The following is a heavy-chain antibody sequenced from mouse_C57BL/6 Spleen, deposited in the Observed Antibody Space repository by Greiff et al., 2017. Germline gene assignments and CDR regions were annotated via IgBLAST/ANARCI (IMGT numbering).Heavy chain of an antibody. CDR1: GYTFTDYY. V-gene: IGHV1-75*01. Sequence: VQLQQSGPELVKPGASVKISCKASGYTFTDYYINWVKQRPGQGLEWIGWIFPGSGSTYYNEKFKGKATLTVDKSSSTAYMLLSSLPSEDSAVYFGARQAYCDGSSYWYFDVWGTGTTVTVSS. J-gene: IGHJ1*03. CDR3: ARQAYCDGSSYWYFDV. D-gene: IGHD1-1*01. CDR2: IFPGSGST.